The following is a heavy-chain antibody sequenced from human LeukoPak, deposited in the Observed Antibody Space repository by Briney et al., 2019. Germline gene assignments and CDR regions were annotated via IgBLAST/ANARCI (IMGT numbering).Heavy chain of an antibody. Sequence: GGSLRLSCAASGFTFNNYAMSWVRQAPGKGLEWVSAISGSDAGTYYADSVKGRFIISRDNSKNTLYLQMNSLRAEDAAVYYCAKTGGRIQLWGGFDYWGQGTLVTVSS. V-gene: IGHV3-23*01. J-gene: IGHJ4*02. CDR1: GFTFNNYA. D-gene: IGHD5-18*01. CDR2: ISGSDAGT. CDR3: AKTGGRIQLWGGFDY.